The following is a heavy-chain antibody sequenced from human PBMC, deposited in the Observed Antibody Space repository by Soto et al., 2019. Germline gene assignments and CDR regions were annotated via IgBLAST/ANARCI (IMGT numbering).Heavy chain of an antibody. CDR2: INHSGST. J-gene: IGHJ6*02. CDR3: ARGPSRYCSSTTCYQRVRYYGMDV. Sequence: QVQLQQWGAGLLKPSETLSLTCAVYGGSFSGYYWSWIRQPPGKGLEWIGEINHSGSTNYNPSLKSRANISVATTKYPFSLKLSSVTAADTAVYYCARGPSRYCSSTTCYQRVRYYGMDVWGQGTTVTVSS. V-gene: IGHV4-34*01. CDR1: GGSFSGYY. D-gene: IGHD2-2*01.